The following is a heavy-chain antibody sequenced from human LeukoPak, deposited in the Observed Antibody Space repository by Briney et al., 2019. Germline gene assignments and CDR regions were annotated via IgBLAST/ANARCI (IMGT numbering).Heavy chain of an antibody. Sequence: GGSLRLSCAASGFTFSSYGIHWVRQAPGKGLEWVALIWYDGSNRYYVDSVKGRFTISRDKSKKTVYLQMNSLRAEDTAVYYCARDPSWLGYFDYWGQGTLVSVAS. J-gene: IGHJ4*02. D-gene: IGHD3-22*01. V-gene: IGHV3-33*01. CDR3: ARDPSWLGYFDY. CDR1: GFTFSSYG. CDR2: IWYDGSNR.